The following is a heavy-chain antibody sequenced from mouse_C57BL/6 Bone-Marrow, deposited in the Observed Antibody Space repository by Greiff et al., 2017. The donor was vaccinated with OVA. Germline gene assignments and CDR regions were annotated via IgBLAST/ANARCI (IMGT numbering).Heavy chain of an antibody. D-gene: IGHD2-4*01. J-gene: IGHJ1*03. CDR1: GFTFSDYY. Sequence: EVKLVESEGGLVQPGGSMKLSCTASGFTFSDYYMAWVRQVPEKGLEWVANINYDGSSTYYLDSLKSRFIISRDNAKNILYLQMSSLKSEDTATYYCAREGRGYYDYGYWYFDVWGTGTTVTVSS. CDR2: INYDGSST. V-gene: IGHV5-16*01. CDR3: AREGRGYYDYGYWYFDV.